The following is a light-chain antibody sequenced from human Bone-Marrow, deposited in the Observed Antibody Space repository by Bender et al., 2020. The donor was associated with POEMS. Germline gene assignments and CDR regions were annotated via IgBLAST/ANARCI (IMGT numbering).Light chain of an antibody. V-gene: IGLV3-25*03. CDR2: QYT. Sequence: SYELTQPPSVSVSPGQTARITCSADALPERYAHWYQQKPGQAPVLIIYQYTERPSGIPKRFSGSSSGTTVTLTISGVQAEDEADYYCQSTDSSGSYFVFGSGTKVTVL. J-gene: IGLJ1*01. CDR3: QSTDSSGSYFV. CDR1: ALPERY.